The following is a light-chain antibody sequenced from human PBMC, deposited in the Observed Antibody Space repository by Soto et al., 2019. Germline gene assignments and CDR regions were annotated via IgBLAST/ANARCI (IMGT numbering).Light chain of an antibody. J-gene: IGLJ1*01. CDR1: RSEVGGYKY. V-gene: IGLV2-14*03. CDR3: CSYTTSNTRKIV. CDR2: DVS. Sequence: SVLTQPASVSGSPGRSITISRPGPRSEVGGYKYVSWYHHHPGKAPKLMIYDVSNRPSGVSNRFSGSKSGNTASLTISGLQPEDEADYYCCSYTTSNTRKIVFGTGTKVTVL.